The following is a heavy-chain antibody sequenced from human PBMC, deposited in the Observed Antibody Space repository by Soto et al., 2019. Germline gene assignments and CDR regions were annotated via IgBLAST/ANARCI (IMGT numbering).Heavy chain of an antibody. Sequence: GGSLRLSCAASGFTFSSYSMNWVRQAPGKGLEWVSSISSSSSYIYYADSVKGRFTISRDNSKNTLYLQMNSLRAEDTAVYYCARDRRVRGSYSYYYYGMDVWGQGTTVTVSS. CDR1: GFTFSSYS. J-gene: IGHJ6*02. CDR3: ARDRRVRGSYSYYYYGMDV. D-gene: IGHD1-26*01. CDR2: ISSSSSYI. V-gene: IGHV3-21*01.